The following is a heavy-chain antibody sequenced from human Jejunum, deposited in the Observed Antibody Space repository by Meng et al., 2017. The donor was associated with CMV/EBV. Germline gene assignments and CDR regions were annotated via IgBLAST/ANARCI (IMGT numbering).Heavy chain of an antibody. D-gene: IGHD5-24*01. V-gene: IGHV4-30-4*08. CDR2: IHYSGSN. CDR1: GGSISNDDHC. Sequence: QVQLHELGPELVKPSRTLSLTGTVAGGSISNDDHCWSWIRQAPVKGLECIAYIHYSGSNLSNPSLKSRVIISIDTSKNQFSLSVNSVTAADTAVYYCAKERRDGYNRVDYWGQGILVTVSS. CDR3: AKERRDGYNRVDY. J-gene: IGHJ4*02.